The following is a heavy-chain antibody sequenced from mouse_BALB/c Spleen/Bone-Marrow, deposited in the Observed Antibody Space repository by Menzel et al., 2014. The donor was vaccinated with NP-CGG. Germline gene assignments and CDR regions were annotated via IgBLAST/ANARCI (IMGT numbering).Heavy chain of an antibody. J-gene: IGHJ2*01. Sequence: EVKVEESGGGLVQPGGSLRLSCATSGFTFTDYYMNWVRQPPGKALEWLGFIRNKANGYTTEFSASVKGRFTISRDNSQSILYLQVNTLRAEDSAAYYCARDIGGITLDYWGQGTTLTVSS. D-gene: IGHD1-1*01. CDR2: IRNKANGYTT. V-gene: IGHV7-3*02. CDR1: GFTFTDYY. CDR3: ARDIGGITLDY.